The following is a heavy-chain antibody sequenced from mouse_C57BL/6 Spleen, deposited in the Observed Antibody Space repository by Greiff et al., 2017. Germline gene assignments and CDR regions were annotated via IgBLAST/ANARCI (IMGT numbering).Heavy chain of an antibody. CDR1: GYTFTSYW. D-gene: IGHD1-1*01. V-gene: IGHV1-55*01. J-gene: IGHJ2*01. Sequence: VQLQQPGAELVKPGASVKMSCKASGYTFTSYWITWVKQRPGQGLEWIGEIYPGSGSTNYNEKFKSKATLTVDTSSSTAYMQLSSLTSEDSAVYYCARSSNYYGSSYLLYWGQGTTLTVSS. CDR2: IYPGSGST. CDR3: ARSSNYYGSSYLLY.